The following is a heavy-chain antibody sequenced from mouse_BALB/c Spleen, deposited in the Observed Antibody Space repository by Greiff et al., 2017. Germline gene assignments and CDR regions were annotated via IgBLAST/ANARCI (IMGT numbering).Heavy chain of an antibody. CDR1: GFSLSTSGMG. D-gene: IGHD2-4*01. CDR2: IYWDDDK. J-gene: IGHJ4*01. Sequence: QVTLKVSGPGILQPSQTLSLTCSFSGFSLSTSGMGVSWSRQPSGKGLEWLAHIYWDDDKRYNPSLKCRLTISKDTSRNQVFLKITSVDTGGTATNDRARRGDYDDAMDNGGQGTTGTVSS. V-gene: IGHV8-12*01. CDR3: ARRGDYDDAMDN.